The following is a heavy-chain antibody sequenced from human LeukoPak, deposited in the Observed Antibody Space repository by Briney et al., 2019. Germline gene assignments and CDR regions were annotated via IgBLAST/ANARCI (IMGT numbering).Heavy chain of an antibody. Sequence: PGGSLRLSCEVSGLTFSNYAMHWVRQAPGKGLEWAAVIWSDGSEKFYADSVKGRFTISKDNYKDTLFLQLNSLRVEDTAVYFCVTGYGGNAARDFDCWGQGTLVTVSS. D-gene: IGHD4-23*01. J-gene: IGHJ4*02. CDR1: GLTFSNYA. CDR3: VTGYGGNAARDFDC. CDR2: IWSDGSEK. V-gene: IGHV3-33*01.